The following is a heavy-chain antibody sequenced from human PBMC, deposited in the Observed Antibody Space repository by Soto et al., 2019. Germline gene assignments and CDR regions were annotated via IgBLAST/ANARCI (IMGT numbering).Heavy chain of an antibody. CDR1: GGTFSSYA. Sequence: PVKVSCKASGGTFSSYAISWVRQAPGQGLEWMGGIIPIFGTANYAQKFQGRVTITADESTSTAYMELSSLRSEDTAVYYCARLLDYDSSGYPFDYWGQGTLVTVSS. V-gene: IGHV1-69*13. CDR3: ARLLDYDSSGYPFDY. D-gene: IGHD3-22*01. J-gene: IGHJ4*02. CDR2: IIPIFGTA.